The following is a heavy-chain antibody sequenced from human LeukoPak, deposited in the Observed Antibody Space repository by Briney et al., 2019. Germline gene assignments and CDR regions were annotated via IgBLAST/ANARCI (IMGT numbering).Heavy chain of an antibody. Sequence: GGSLRLSCAASGFTFNNYSMNWVRQAPGKGLEWVSSISSISSSYIYYADSVKGRFTISRDNARNSLYLQMNSLRAEDTAVYYCAREHSGYDFPGRDYYYMDVWGKGTTVTVSS. CDR2: ISSISSSYI. CDR1: GFTFNNYS. J-gene: IGHJ6*03. CDR3: AREHSGYDFPGRDYYYMDV. D-gene: IGHD5-12*01. V-gene: IGHV3-21*01.